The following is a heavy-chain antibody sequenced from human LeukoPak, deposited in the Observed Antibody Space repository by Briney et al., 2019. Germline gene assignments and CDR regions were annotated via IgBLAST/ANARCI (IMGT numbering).Heavy chain of an antibody. CDR2: ISGSGGST. J-gene: IGHJ3*02. V-gene: IGHV3-23*01. CDR1: GFTFSSYA. Sequence: PGGSLRLSCAASGFTFSSYAMSWVRQAPGKGLEWVSAISGSGGSTYYADSVKGRFTISRDNSKNTLYLQMNSLRAEDTAVYYCAKGLVVVPAAMGNDAFDIWGQGTMVTVSS. CDR3: AKGLVVVPAAMGNDAFDI. D-gene: IGHD2-2*01.